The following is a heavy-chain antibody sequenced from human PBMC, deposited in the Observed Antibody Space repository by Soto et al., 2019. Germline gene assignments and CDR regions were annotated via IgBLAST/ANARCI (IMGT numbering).Heavy chain of an antibody. J-gene: IGHJ5*02. Sequence: SVKVSCKASGGTFSSYAISWVRQAPGQGLEWMGGIIPIFGTANYAQKFQGRVTITADESTSTAYMELSSLRSEDTAVYYCAKQVGAPTNWFDPWGQGTLVTVSS. V-gene: IGHV1-69*13. CDR2: IIPIFGTA. CDR1: GGTFSSYA. CDR3: AKQVGAPTNWFDP. D-gene: IGHD1-26*01.